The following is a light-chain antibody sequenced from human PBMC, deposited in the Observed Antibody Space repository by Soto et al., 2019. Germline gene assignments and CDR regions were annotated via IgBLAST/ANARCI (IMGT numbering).Light chain of an antibody. CDR1: SSDVGAYNY. CDR2: EVS. Sequence: QSALTQPASVSGSPGQSITISCTGTSSDVGAYNYVSWYQQHPGKATKLMIFEVSDRPSGVSNRFAGSKSGNTASLTISGLQAEDEDDYYCSSYTSSNTLVFGGGTKLTVL. V-gene: IGLV2-14*01. CDR3: SSYTSSNTLV. J-gene: IGLJ2*01.